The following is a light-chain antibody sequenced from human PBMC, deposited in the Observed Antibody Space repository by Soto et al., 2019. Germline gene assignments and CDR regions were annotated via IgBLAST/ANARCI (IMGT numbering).Light chain of an antibody. V-gene: IGLV2-14*03. CDR2: DVA. J-gene: IGLJ3*02. Sequence: QSALTQPASVSGSPGQSITLSCTGTSSDIGGYNFVSWYQQHPGNAPNLIIYDVASRPSGVSDRFSGSKSGNAASLTISGLQAEDEALYYCNSYTTSGAIVFGGGTKVTVL. CDR3: NSYTTSGAIV. CDR1: SSDIGGYNF.